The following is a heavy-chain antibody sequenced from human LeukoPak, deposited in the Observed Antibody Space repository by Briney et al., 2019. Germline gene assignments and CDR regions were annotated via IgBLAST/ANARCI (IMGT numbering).Heavy chain of an antibody. Sequence: SEALSVTYTVSGGSISNNYWSWVRETPGKGLEWVGRIYYSGSTYYNPSLKSRVTISVDTSKNQFSLKLSSVTAADTAVYYCARSRDGYNYLFDYYGMDVWGQGTTVTVSS. D-gene: IGHD5-24*01. CDR1: GGSISNNY. CDR2: IYYSGST. J-gene: IGHJ6*02. V-gene: IGHV4-59*05. CDR3: ARSRDGYNYLFDYYGMDV.